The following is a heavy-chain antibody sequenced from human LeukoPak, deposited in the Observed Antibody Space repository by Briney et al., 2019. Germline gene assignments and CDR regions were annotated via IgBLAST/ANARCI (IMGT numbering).Heavy chain of an antibody. J-gene: IGHJ4*02. V-gene: IGHV3-43*02. Sequence: GGSLTLSCAASGFTFGDYAMHWVRQAPGKGLEWLSLISGDGAITDYAESLKGRVAIYRDNSKKSLSLPMNSLRAEDTALYYRAKDVDDFGDYVLDHWGQGTLVTVSS. CDR1: GFTFGDYA. CDR3: AKDVDDFGDYVLDH. D-gene: IGHD4-17*01. CDR2: ISGDGAIT.